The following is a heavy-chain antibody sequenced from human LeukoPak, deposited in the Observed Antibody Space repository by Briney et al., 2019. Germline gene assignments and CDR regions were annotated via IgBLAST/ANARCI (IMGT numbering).Heavy chain of an antibody. CDR2: INAGNGNT. CDR3: HVSGSGSYYSPSFDY. Sequence: ASVKVSCKASGYTFTSYAMHWVRQAPGQRLEWMGWINAGNGNTKYSQKFQGRVTITRDTSASTAYMELSSLRSEDTAVYYCHVSGSGSYYSPSFDYWGQGTLVTVSS. V-gene: IGHV1-3*01. D-gene: IGHD3-10*01. CDR1: GYTFTSYA. J-gene: IGHJ4*02.